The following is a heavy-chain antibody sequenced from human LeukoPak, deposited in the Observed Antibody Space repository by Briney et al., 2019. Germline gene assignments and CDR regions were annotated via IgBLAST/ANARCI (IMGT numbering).Heavy chain of an antibody. CDR1: GFTFSSYS. D-gene: IGHD6-13*01. V-gene: IGHV3-21*01. Sequence: GGSLRLSCAASGFTFSSYSMNWVRQAPGKGLEWVSFISSSSSSINYADSVKGRFTISRDNAKNTLYLQMNSLRAEDTAVYYCARGRYSSRSGGYYFDFWGQGTLVTVSS. CDR2: ISSSSSSI. J-gene: IGHJ4*02. CDR3: ARGRYSSRSGGYYFDF.